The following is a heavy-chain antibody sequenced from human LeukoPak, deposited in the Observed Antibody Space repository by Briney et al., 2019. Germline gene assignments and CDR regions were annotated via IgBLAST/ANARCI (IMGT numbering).Heavy chain of an antibody. D-gene: IGHD3-22*01. CDR2: IFYSGST. CDR3: ARRMYYYDSSGYGGYWLDP. V-gene: IGHV4-59*08. J-gene: IGHJ5*02. Sequence: SETLSLTCTFSGGSISSYYWSWIRQPPGKGLEWIGYIFYSGSTNYNPSLKSRVTISVDTSKNQFSLKLSSVTAADTAVYYCARRMYYYDSSGYGGYWLDPWGQGTLVTVSS. CDR1: GGSISSYY.